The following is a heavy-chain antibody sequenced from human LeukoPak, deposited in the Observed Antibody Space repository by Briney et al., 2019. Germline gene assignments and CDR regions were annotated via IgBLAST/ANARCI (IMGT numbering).Heavy chain of an antibody. CDR1: GGSISSYY. V-gene: IGHV4-59*01. CDR2: IYYSGST. D-gene: IGHD6-6*01. Sequence: SETLSLTCTVSGGSISSYYWSWIRQPPGKGLEWIGYIYYSGSTNYNPSLKSRVTISVDTSKNQFSLKLSSVTAADTAVYYCAREEEYSSSSGNYYYYYMDVWGKGTTVTVSS. J-gene: IGHJ6*03. CDR3: AREEEYSSSSGNYYYYYMDV.